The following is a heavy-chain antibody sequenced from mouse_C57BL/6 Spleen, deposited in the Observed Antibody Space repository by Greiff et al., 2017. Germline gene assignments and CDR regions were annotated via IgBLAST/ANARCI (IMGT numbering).Heavy chain of an antibody. J-gene: IGHJ4*01. Sequence: QVQLQQPGAELVKPGASVKLSCKASGYTFTSYWMHWVKQRPGQGLEWIGMIHPNSGSTNYNEKFKGKATLTVDKSSSTAYMQLSSLTSEDSAVYYCAHYYGSSYYYAMDYWGQGTSVTVSS. CDR3: AHYYGSSYYYAMDY. D-gene: IGHD1-1*01. CDR1: GYTFTSYW. V-gene: IGHV1-64*01. CDR2: IHPNSGST.